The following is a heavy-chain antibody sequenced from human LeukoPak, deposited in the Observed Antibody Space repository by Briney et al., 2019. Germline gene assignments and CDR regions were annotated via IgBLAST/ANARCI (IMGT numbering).Heavy chain of an antibody. J-gene: IGHJ3*02. V-gene: IGHV4-34*01. CDR3: ASLRPGRYYDFWSGQNDAFDI. D-gene: IGHD3-3*01. CDR2: INHSGST. Sequence: GSLRLSCAASGFTFSDYYMSWIRQPPGKGLEWIGEINHSGSTNYNPSLKSRVTISVDTSKNQFSLKLSSVTAADTAVYYCASLRPGRYYDFWSGQNDAFDIWGQGTMVTVSS. CDR1: GFTFSDYY.